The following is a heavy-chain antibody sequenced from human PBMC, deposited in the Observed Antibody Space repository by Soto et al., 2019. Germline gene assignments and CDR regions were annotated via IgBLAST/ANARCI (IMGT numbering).Heavy chain of an antibody. CDR2: IIPFLDIT. D-gene: IGHD2-2*01. J-gene: IGHJ4*02. Sequence: QVQLVQSGAEVKKPGSSVKVSCKASGGTFSSHIVSWVRQAPGQGLEWMGRIIPFLDITNYAQKFKGRATITADKSTSTAYMELSHLRSEDTALYYCAREVDESMRYWGQGTLVTVSS. CDR1: GGTFSSHI. CDR3: AREVDESMRY. V-gene: IGHV1-69*08.